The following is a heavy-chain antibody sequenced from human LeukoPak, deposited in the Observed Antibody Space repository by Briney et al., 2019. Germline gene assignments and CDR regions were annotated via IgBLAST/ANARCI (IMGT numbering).Heavy chain of an antibody. V-gene: IGHV3-30*02. J-gene: IGHJ3*02. CDR2: IRYDGSNK. CDR3: ARDLGVGATVAFDI. Sequence: GGSLRLSCAASGFTFSSYGMHWVRQAPGKGLEWVAFIRYDGSNKYYADSVKGRFTISRDNSKNTLYLQMNSLRAEDTAVYYCARDLGVGATVAFDIWGQGTMVTVSS. D-gene: IGHD1-26*01. CDR1: GFTFSSYG.